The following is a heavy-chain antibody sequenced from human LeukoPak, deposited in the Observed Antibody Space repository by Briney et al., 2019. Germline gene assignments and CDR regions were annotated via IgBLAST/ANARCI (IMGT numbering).Heavy chain of an antibody. V-gene: IGHV1-18*01. D-gene: IGHD4-11*01. CDR3: ARDRTSYSNYVLDY. Sequence: ASVKVSCKASRYTFTSYGISWVRQAPGQGLEWMGWISAYNGNTNYAQKLQGRVTMTTDTSTSTAYMELRSLRSDDTAVYYCARDRTSYSNYVLDYWGQGTLVTVSS. CDR2: ISAYNGNT. CDR1: RYTFTSYG. J-gene: IGHJ4*02.